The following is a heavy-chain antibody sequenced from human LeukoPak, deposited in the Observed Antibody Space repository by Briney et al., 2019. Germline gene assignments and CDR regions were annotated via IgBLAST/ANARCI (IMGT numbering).Heavy chain of an antibody. CDR3: ATYSGSYSSDFDY. J-gene: IGHJ4*02. V-gene: IGHV1-2*02. CDR2: INPNSGGT. Sequence: ASVKVSCKASGYTFTGYYMHWVRQAPGQGLEWMGWINPNSGGTNYAQKFQGRVTMTRDTSISTAYMELSRLRSDDTAVYYCATYSGSYSSDFDYWGQGTLVTVSS. CDR1: GYTFTGYY. D-gene: IGHD1-26*01.